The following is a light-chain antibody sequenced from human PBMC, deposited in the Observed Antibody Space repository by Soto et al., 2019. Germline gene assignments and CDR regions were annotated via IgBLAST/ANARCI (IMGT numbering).Light chain of an antibody. CDR1: QSVLYSSNNKNY. CDR3: QQYYSTPIT. CDR2: WAS. V-gene: IGKV4-1*01. Sequence: DIVMTQSPDSLAVSLGERATINCKSSQSVLYSSNNKNYLSWYQQKPGQPPKLLIYWASTRESGVPDRFSGSESGTAFTLTISSLQAEDVAVYSCQQYYSTPITFGQGTRLEIK. J-gene: IGKJ5*01.